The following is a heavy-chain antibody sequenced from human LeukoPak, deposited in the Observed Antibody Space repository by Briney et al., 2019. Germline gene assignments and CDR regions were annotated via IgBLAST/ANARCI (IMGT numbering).Heavy chain of an antibody. J-gene: IGHJ3*02. V-gene: IGHV1-69*13. CDR1: GGTFSSYA. D-gene: IGHD3-10*01. CDR2: IIPIFGTA. Sequence: SVKVSCKASGGTFSSYAISWVRQAPGQGLEWMGGIIPIFGTANYAQKFQGRVTITADESTSTAYMELSSLRSEDTAVYYCARDTKPKLLWFGKPDDDAFDIWGQGTMVTVSS. CDR3: ARDTKPKLLWFGKPDDDAFDI.